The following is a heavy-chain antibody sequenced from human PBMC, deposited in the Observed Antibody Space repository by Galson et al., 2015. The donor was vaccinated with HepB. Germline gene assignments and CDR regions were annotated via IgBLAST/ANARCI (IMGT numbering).Heavy chain of an antibody. D-gene: IGHD1-26*01. CDR2: IIPIFGTA. CDR1: GGTFSSYA. J-gene: IGHJ5*02. V-gene: IGHV1-69*06. Sequence: SVKVSCKASGGTFSSYAISWVRQAPGQGLEWMGGIIPIFGTANYAQKFQGRVTITADKSTSTAYMELSSLRSEDTAVYYCATLMGARSGSPLNWFDPWGQGTLVTVSS. CDR3: ATLMGARSGSPLNWFDP.